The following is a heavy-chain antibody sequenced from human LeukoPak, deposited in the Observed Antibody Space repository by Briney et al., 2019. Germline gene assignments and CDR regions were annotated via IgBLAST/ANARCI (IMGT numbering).Heavy chain of an antibody. Sequence: PGRSLRLSCAASGFTFSNNAMSWVRLAPGKGLEWVSAISNDGSRTYYADSVKGRFTISRDNSKRTLYLEMNSLRAVDTAVYFCAREGPGIPSRSTTFDYWGQGTLVTVSS. CDR3: AREGPGIPSRSTTFDY. CDR1: GFTFSNNA. D-gene: IGHD3-16*02. J-gene: IGHJ4*02. CDR2: ISNDGSRT. V-gene: IGHV3-23*01.